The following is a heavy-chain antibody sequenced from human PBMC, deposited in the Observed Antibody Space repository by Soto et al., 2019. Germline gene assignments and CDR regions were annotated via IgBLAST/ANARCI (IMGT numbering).Heavy chain of an antibody. J-gene: IGHJ3*02. CDR2: ISYGGGTT. CDR3: AKDLVTMIVVVITGTYAFDI. V-gene: IGHV3-23*01. Sequence: GGSVRLSCAASEFTFSNYAMSWVRQAPGKGLEWVSAISYGGGTTYYAESVKGRITISRDNSKNTIYLQMNSLEAEDTAVYYCAKDLVTMIVVVITGTYAFDIWGQGTMVTVSS. D-gene: IGHD3-22*01. CDR1: EFTFSNYA.